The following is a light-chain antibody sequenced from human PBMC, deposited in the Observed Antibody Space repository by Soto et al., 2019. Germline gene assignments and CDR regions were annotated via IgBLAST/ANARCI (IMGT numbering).Light chain of an antibody. Sequence: DIVLTHSPGTLSLSPGASATLSCRASQSVSSYLAWYQQKPGQAPRLLIYDASNRATGIPARFSGSGSGTDFTLSISGLEPEDFAVYYCHHYATSSRTFGQGTKVEIK. CDR3: HHYATSSRT. J-gene: IGKJ1*01. V-gene: IGKV3-20*01. CDR2: DAS. CDR1: QSVSSY.